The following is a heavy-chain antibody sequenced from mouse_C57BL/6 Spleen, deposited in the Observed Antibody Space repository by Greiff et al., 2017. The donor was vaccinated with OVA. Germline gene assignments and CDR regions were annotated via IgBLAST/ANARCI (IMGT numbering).Heavy chain of an antibody. CDR2: IDPANGNT. D-gene: IGHD4-1*01. Sequence: EVQRVESVAELVRPGASVKLSCTASGFNIKNTYMHWVKQRPEQGLEWIGRIDPANGNTKYAPKFQGKATITADTSSNTAYLQLSSLTSEDSAVYCCARSRLGRVYYFDYWGQGTTLTVSS. V-gene: IGHV14-3*01. CDR3: ARSRLGRVYYFDY. J-gene: IGHJ2*01. CDR1: GFNIKNTY.